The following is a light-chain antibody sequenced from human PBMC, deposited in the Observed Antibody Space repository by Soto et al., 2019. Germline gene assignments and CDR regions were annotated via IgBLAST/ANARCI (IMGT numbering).Light chain of an antibody. CDR3: HQYDSWT. CDR1: QSISDT. J-gene: IGKJ1*01. Sequence: EIVMTQSPATLSVSPGGRATLSCRASQSISDTLAWYQQKPGQAPRLLIYGASSRATGIPDRFSGSGSGTDFTLTISRPEPEDFAAYYCHQYDSWTFGQGTKVDIK. CDR2: GAS. V-gene: IGKV3D-15*01.